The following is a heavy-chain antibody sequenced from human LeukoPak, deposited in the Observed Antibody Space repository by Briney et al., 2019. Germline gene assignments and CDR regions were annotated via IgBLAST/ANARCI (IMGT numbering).Heavy chain of an antibody. CDR3: AKDPRFRGVALGYIWGSYQEYYFDY. CDR1: GFSFSSYD. V-gene: IGHV3-23*01. Sequence: GGSLRLSCAASGFSFSSYDMSWLRQAPGKRLEWISAISDSGSSTYCVDSVKGRLTITRDNSYKKQYLQMNSLTAEDTAVYYCAKDPRFRGVALGYIWGSYQEYYFDYWGQGTLVTVSS. D-gene: IGHD3-16*01. CDR2: ISDSGSST. J-gene: IGHJ4*02.